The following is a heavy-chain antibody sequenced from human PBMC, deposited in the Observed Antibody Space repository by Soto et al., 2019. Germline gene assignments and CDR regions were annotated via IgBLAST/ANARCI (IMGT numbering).Heavy chain of an antibody. CDR1: GFTFSGSA. CDR3: AREPLVVVTPFGY. Sequence: EVQLVESGGGLVQPGGSLKLSCAASGFTFSGSAMHWVRQASGKGLEWVGRIRSKANRYATAYAASVKGRFTISRDDSKDTAYRQMNSLKTEDTAVYYCAREPLVVVTPFGYWGQGTLVTVS. CDR2: IRSKANRYAT. V-gene: IGHV3-73*01. J-gene: IGHJ4*02. D-gene: IGHD2-15*01.